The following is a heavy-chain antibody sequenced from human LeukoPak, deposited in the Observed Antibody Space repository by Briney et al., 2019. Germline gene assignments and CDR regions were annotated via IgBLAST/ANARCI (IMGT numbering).Heavy chain of an antibody. Sequence: GGSPRLSCAASGFTFSSYGMHWVRQAPGKGLEWVAVIWYDGSNKYYADSVKGRFTISRDNSKNTLYLQMNSLRAEDTAVYYCARAYSSSWFLDYWGQGTLVTVSS. V-gene: IGHV3-33*01. CDR1: GFTFSSYG. J-gene: IGHJ4*02. D-gene: IGHD6-13*01. CDR3: ARAYSSSWFLDY. CDR2: IWYDGSNK.